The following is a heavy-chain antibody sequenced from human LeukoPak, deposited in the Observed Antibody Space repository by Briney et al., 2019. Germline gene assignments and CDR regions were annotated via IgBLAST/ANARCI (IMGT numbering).Heavy chain of an antibody. D-gene: IGHD7-27*01. Sequence: SETLSLTCTVSGGSISSYYWSWIRQPPGKGLEWIGYIYYSGSTNYNPSLKSRVTISVDTSKNQFSLKLSSVTAADTAVYYCARLNWASNWYFDLWGRGTLVTVSS. CDR1: GGSISSYY. CDR2: IYYSGST. V-gene: IGHV4-59*01. CDR3: ARLNWASNWYFDL. J-gene: IGHJ2*01.